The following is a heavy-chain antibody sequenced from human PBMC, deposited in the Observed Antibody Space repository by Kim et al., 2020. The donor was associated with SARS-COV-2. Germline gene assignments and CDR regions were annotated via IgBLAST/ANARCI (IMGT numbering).Heavy chain of an antibody. J-gene: IGHJ4*02. CDR1: GFTFSSYG. D-gene: IGHD3-3*01. V-gene: IGHV3-30*18. CDR2: ISYDGSNK. CDR3: AKYGAEGVVISHFDY. Sequence: GGSLRLSCAASGFTFSSYGMHWVRQAPGKGLEWVAVISYDGSNKYYADSVKGRFTISRDNSKNTLYLQMNSLRAEDTAVYYCAKYGAEGVVISHFDYWGQGTLVTVSS.